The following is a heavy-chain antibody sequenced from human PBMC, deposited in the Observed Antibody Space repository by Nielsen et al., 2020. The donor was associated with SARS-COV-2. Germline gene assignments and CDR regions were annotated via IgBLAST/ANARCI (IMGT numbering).Heavy chain of an antibody. D-gene: IGHD3-16*01. CDR1: GYTFTGYY. V-gene: IGHV1-2*02. CDR3: ARIHGDYVGWFDP. Sequence: ASVKVSCKASGYTFTGYYMHWVRQAPEQGLEWMGWINPNSGGTNYAQKFEGRDTITRDTAASTAYLELSSLRSEDTAVYYCARIHGDYVGWFDPWGQGTLVTVSS. CDR2: INPNSGGT. J-gene: IGHJ5*02.